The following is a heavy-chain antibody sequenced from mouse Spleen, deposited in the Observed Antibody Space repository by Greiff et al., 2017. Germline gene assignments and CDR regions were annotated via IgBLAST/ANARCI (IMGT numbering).Heavy chain of an antibody. D-gene: IGHD1-1*01. Sequence: QVQLQQPGAELVMPGASVKLSCKASGYTFTSYWMHWVKQRPGQGLECIGEIDPSDSYTNYNQKFKAKATLTVDKSSSTAYMQLSSLTSEDSAVYYCARRGITTVVAFDYWGQGTTLTVSS. CDR3: ARRGITTVVAFDY. CDR1: GYTFTSYW. J-gene: IGHJ2*01. CDR2: IDPSDSYT. V-gene: IGHV1-69*01.